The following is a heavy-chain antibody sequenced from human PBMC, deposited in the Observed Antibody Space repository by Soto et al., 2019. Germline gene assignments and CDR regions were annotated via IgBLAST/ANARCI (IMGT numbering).Heavy chain of an antibody. V-gene: IGHV4-39*01. CDR1: GGSISSSSYY. D-gene: IGHD4-17*01. CDR2: IYYSGST. CDR3: ARHVGYGDSYYGMDV. Sequence: QLQLQESGPGLVKPSETLSLTCTVSGGSISSSSYYWGWIRQPPGKGLEWIGSIYYSGSTYYNPSLKSRVTLXXHXSXHPFALTLSSVPAAPPAVYYCARHVGYGDSYYGMDVWGQGTTVTVSS. J-gene: IGHJ6*02.